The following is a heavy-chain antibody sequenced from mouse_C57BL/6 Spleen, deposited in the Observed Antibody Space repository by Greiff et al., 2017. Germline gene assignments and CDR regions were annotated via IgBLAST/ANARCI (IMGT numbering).Heavy chain of an antibody. D-gene: IGHD1-1*01. CDR2: IYPGDGDT. CDR3: AREREDYGSSAYFDY. J-gene: IGHJ2*01. Sequence: VQLQQSGAELVKPGASVKISCKASGYAFSSYWMNWVKQRPGKGLEWIGQIYPGDGDTNYNGKFKGKATLTADKSSSTAYMQLSSLTSEDSAVYFCAREREDYGSSAYFDYWGQGTTLTVSS. V-gene: IGHV1-80*01. CDR1: GYAFSSYW.